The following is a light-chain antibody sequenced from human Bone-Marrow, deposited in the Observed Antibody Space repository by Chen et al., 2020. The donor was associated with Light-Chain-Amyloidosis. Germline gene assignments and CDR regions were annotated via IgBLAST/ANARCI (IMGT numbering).Light chain of an antibody. CDR2: RDT. CDR3: QSADSSGTYEVI. J-gene: IGLJ2*01. CDR1: DLPTKY. Sequence: SYELTPPPSVSVSPRHTARITCSGDDLPTKYAYWYQQKPGQAPVLVIHRDTERPSGISERFSGSSSGTTATLTISGVQAEDEADYHCQSADSSGTYEVIFGGGTKLTVL. V-gene: IGLV3-25*03.